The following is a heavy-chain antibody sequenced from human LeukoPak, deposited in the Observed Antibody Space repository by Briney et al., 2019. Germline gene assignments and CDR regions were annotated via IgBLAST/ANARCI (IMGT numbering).Heavy chain of an antibody. Sequence: PGGSLRLSCAASGFTFSDYWMTWVRQAPGKGLEWVANINQDGSLKYYVDSVKGRFTISRDNAKNSLYLQMNSLRAEDTAVYYCAELGITMIGGVWGKGTTVTISS. D-gene: IGHD3-10*02. CDR3: AELGITMIGGV. CDR1: GFTFSDYW. V-gene: IGHV3-7*01. J-gene: IGHJ6*04. CDR2: INQDGSLK.